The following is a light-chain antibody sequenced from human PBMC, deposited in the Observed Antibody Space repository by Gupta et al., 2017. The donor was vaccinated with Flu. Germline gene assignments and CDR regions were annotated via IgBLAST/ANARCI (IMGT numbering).Light chain of an antibody. CDR3: QQTDSRTTA. Sequence: PSSLSASVGDRVTITCRASQSINNYLNWYQQRPGKAPNLLIYDASSLQSGVPSRFSGSGSGTDFTLTIIRLQPDDFATYYCQQTDSRTTAFGQGTRLDIK. CDR1: QSINNY. J-gene: IGKJ5*01. V-gene: IGKV1-39*01. CDR2: DAS.